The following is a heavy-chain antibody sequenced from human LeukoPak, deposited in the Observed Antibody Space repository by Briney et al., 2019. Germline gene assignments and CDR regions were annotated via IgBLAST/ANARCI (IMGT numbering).Heavy chain of an antibody. V-gene: IGHV5-51*03. J-gene: IGHJ6*02. CDR3: ARRGIAAFGTFYGMDV. CDR2: IYPGDSDT. CDR1: GSIFTSYW. Sequence: PGASLQICCQGAGSIFTSYWIGWGRRLPGKGLEWMGIIYPGDSDTKYSPSFQGQVTISADKSISTAYLQWSRLKASDTAMYYCARRGIAAFGTFYGMDVWGQGTTVTVSS. D-gene: IGHD6-13*01.